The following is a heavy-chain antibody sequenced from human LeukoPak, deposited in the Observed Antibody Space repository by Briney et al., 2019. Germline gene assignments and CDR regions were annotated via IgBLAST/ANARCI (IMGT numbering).Heavy chain of an antibody. J-gene: IGHJ3*02. CDR2: IYYSGST. Sequence: PSETLSLTCAVSGGSISSSSYYWGWIRQPPGKGLEWIGSIYYSGSTYYNPSLKSRVTISVDTSKNQFSLRLNSVTVADTGVYYCARDFGSFYSGNTYDIWGQGTVVTVSS. D-gene: IGHD1-26*01. CDR1: GGSISSSSYY. V-gene: IGHV4-39*07. CDR3: ARDFGSFYSGNTYDI.